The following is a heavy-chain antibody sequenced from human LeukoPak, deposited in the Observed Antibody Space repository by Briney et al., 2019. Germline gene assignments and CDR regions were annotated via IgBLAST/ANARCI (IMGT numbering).Heavy chain of an antibody. CDR2: IYYSGST. Sequence: SETLSLTCTVSGGSISSYYWSWLRQPPGKGLEWIGNIYYSGSTNYNPSLKSRVTISVDTSKNHFSLKLSSVTAADTAVYYCAANSADYNTLGSSYKVWGQGTLVTVSS. D-gene: IGHD3-10*01. V-gene: IGHV4-59*08. CDR3: AANSADYNTLGSSYKV. CDR1: GGSISSYY. J-gene: IGHJ4*02.